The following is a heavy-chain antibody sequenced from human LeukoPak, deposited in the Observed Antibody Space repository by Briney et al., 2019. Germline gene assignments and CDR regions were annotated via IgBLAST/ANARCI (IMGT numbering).Heavy chain of an antibody. V-gene: IGHV1-2*02. CDR3: ATGTTVTTWGAFDI. CDR1: GYTFTGYY. D-gene: IGHD4-17*01. CDR2: INPNSGGT. J-gene: IGHJ3*02. Sequence: ASVKVSCKASGYTFTGYYMHWVRQAPGQGLEWMGWINPNSGGTNYAQKFQGRVTMTRDTSISTAYMELSSLRSEDTAVYYCATGTTVTTWGAFDIWGQGTMVTVSS.